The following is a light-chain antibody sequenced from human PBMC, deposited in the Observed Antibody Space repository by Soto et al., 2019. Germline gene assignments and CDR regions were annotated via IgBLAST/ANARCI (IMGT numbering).Light chain of an antibody. CDR1: SSDVGGYNY. Sequence: QSVLAQPASVSGSPGQWTTISCTGTSSDVGGYNYVSWYRHHPGKAPKLMIYDVTNRPSGVSNRFSGSKSGNTASLTISGLQTEDEADYYCSSYTSSNSYVFGTGTKVTVL. CDR3: SSYTSSNSYV. CDR2: DVT. V-gene: IGLV2-14*03. J-gene: IGLJ1*01.